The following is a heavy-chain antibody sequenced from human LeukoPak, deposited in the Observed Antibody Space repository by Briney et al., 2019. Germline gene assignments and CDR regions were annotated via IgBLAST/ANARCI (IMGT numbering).Heavy chain of an antibody. V-gene: IGHV4-34*01. J-gene: IGHJ4*02. Sequence: SETLSLSCAVYGGSFSGYYWSWIRQPPGKGLEWIGEINHSGSTNYNPSLKSRVTISVDTSKNQFSLKLSPVTAADTAVYYCARGTKRFDYWGQGTLVTVSS. CDR1: GGSFSGYY. CDR3: ARGTKRFDY. CDR2: INHSGST.